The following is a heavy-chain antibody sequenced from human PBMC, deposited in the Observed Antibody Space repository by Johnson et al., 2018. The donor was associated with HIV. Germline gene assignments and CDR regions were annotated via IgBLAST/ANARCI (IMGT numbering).Heavy chain of an antibody. CDR3: AKPDAPNYSSTVGSAFDI. CDR1: GFTFSSYA. CDR2: ISYDGSNK. D-gene: IGHD6-13*01. J-gene: IGHJ3*02. Sequence: QVQLVESGGGVVQPGRSLRLSCAASGFTFSSYAMHWVRQAPGKGLEWVAVISYDGSNKYYADSVKGRFTISRDNAKRTLYLQMNSLRAEDTAVYYCAKPDAPNYSSTVGSAFDIWGQGTMVTVSS. V-gene: IGHV3-30*18.